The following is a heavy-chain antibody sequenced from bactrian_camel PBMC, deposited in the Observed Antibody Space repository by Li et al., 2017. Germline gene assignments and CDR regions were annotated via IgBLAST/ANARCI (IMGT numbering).Heavy chain of an antibody. CDR1: RGFDDADA. J-gene: IGHJ4*01. D-gene: IGHD2*01. CDR3: YTGYSDSVY. Sequence: HVQLVESGGGSVQIGGSLTLACAASRGFDDADAEWGWFRQAPGKGLAWVSAIDIDGRTVFYSPSVAGRFTVSRDNAKNTVFLQMNSLRSEDTGLYYCYTGYSDSVYWGQGTQV. CDR2: IDIDGRTV. V-gene: IGHV3S1*01.